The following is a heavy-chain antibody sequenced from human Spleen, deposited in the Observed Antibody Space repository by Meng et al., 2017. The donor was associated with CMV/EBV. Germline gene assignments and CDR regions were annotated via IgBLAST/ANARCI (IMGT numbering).Heavy chain of an antibody. D-gene: IGHD2-2*01. CDR1: GFTFSSYS. J-gene: IGHJ3*02. CDR3: ARDGLGYCSSTSCCRGFDAFDI. CDR2: ISSSSSYI. Sequence: GESLKISCAASGFTFSSYSMNWVRQAPGKGLEWVSSISSSSSYIYYADSVKGRFTISRDNAKNSLYLQMNSLRAEDTAVYYCARDGLGYCSSTSCCRGFDAFDIWGQGTMVTVSS. V-gene: IGHV3-21*01.